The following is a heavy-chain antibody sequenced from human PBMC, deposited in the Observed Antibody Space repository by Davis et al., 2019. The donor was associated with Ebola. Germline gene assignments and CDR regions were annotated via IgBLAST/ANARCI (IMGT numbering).Heavy chain of an antibody. V-gene: IGHV3-30-3*01. CDR2: ISYEGSNK. CDR3: AGSSSGWYALDY. J-gene: IGHJ4*02. Sequence: PGGSLRLSCAASGFTFSSYAMHWVRQAPGKGLEWVAVISYEGSNKYYADSVKGRFTISRDNSKNTLYLQMNSLRAEDTAVYYCAGSSSGWYALDYWGQGTLVTVSS. D-gene: IGHD6-19*01. CDR1: GFTFSSYA.